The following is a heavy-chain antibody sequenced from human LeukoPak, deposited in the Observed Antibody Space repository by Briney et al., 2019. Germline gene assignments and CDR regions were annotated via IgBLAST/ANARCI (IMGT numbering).Heavy chain of an antibody. CDR2: IYYSGST. V-gene: IGHV4-31*03. D-gene: IGHD3-16*02. CDR1: GGSISSGGYY. J-gene: IGHJ5*02. Sequence: SQTLSLTCTVSGGSISSGGYYWSWIRQHPGTGLEWIGYIYYSGSTYYNPSLKSRVTISVDTSKNQFSLKLSSVTAADTAVYYCARARVITFGGVIVPGPWGQGTLVTVSS. CDR3: ARARVITFGGVIVPGP.